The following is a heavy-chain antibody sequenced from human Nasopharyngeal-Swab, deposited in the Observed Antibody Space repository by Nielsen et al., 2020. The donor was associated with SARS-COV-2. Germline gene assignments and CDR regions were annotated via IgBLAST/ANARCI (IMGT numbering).Heavy chain of an antibody. V-gene: IGHV1-24*01. D-gene: IGHD3-10*01. CDR2: FDPEDGAT. CDR1: GYTLTELS. Sequence: ASVKVSCKVSGYTLTELSMHWVRQAPGKGLEWMGGFDPEDGATIYAQKFQGRVTMTEDTSTDTAYMELSSLRSEDTAVYYCATNPITMVRGVIIKNWFDPWGQGTLVTVSS. CDR3: ATNPITMVRGVIIKNWFDP. J-gene: IGHJ5*02.